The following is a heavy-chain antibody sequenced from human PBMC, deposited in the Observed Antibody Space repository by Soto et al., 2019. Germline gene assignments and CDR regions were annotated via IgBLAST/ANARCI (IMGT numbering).Heavy chain of an antibody. CDR3: AREDSSGWYGAFDI. Sequence: GGSLRLSCAASGFTFSSYAMHWVRQAPGKGLEWVAVISYDGSNKYYADSVKGRFTISRDNSKNTLYLQMNSLRAEDTAVYYCAREDSSGWYGAFDIWGQGTMVTVSS. CDR1: GFTFSSYA. CDR2: ISYDGSNK. D-gene: IGHD6-19*01. V-gene: IGHV3-30-3*01. J-gene: IGHJ3*02.